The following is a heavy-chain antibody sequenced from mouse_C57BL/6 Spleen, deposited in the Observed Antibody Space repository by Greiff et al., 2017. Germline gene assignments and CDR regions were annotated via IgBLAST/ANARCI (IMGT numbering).Heavy chain of an antibody. V-gene: IGHV1-69*01. CDR3: ARGWLPVHYDFDY. J-gene: IGHJ2*01. CDR1: GYTFTSYW. CDR2: IDPSDSYT. D-gene: IGHD2-3*01. Sequence: QVQLQQPGAELVMPGASVKLSCKASGYTFTSYWMHWVTQRPGQGLEWIGEIDPSDSYTNYNQKFKGKSTLTVDKSSSTAYMQLSSLTSEDSAVYYCARGWLPVHYDFDYWGQGTTLTVSS.